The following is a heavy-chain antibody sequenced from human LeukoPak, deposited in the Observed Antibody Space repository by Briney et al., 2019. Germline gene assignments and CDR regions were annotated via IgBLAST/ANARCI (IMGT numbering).Heavy chain of an antibody. CDR2: ISGDGGST. CDR3: AKDRSEDYYDSSGYLDY. J-gene: IGHJ4*02. D-gene: IGHD3-22*01. Sequence: GGSLRLSCAASGFTFGDYAMDWVRQAPGKGLEWVSLISGDGGSTYYADSVKGRFTISRDNSKNSLYLQMNSLRTEDTALYYCAKDRSEDYYDSSGYLDYWGQGTLVTVSS. CDR1: GFTFGDYA. V-gene: IGHV3-43*02.